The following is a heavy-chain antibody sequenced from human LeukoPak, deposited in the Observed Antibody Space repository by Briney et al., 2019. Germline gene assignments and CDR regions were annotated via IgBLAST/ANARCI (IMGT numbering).Heavy chain of an antibody. J-gene: IGHJ4*02. CDR2: ISGSGGST. D-gene: IGHD6-6*01. CDR3: ARGLYSSSP. Sequence: GGSLRLSCAASGLTSSSYAMNWVRQAPGKGLEWVSAISGSGGSTYYADSVKGRFTISRDNSKNTLYLQMNSLRVEDTAVYYCARGLYSSSPWGQGTLVTVSS. V-gene: IGHV3-23*01. CDR1: GLTSSSYA.